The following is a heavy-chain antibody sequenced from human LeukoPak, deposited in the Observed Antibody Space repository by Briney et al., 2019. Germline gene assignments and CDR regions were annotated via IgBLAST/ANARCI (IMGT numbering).Heavy chain of an antibody. J-gene: IGHJ4*02. Sequence: PGGSLRLSCAASGFTFDDYTMHWVRQAPGKGLEWVSLISWDGGSTYYADSVKGRFTISRDNSKNSLYLQMNSLRTEDTALYYCAKDYGSGRSGYFDYWGQGTLVTVSS. V-gene: IGHV3-43*01. CDR1: GFTFDDYT. CDR2: ISWDGGST. CDR3: AKDYGSGRSGYFDY. D-gene: IGHD3-10*01.